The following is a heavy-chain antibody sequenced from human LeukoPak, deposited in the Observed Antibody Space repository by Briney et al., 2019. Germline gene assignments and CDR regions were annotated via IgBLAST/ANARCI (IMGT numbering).Heavy chain of an antibody. CDR2: INPSGGST. CDR1: GYTFTSYY. D-gene: IGHD4-17*01. Sequence: ASVKVSCKASGYTFTSYYMHWVRQAPGQGLEWMGIINPSGGSTSYAQKFQGRVTMTRDMSTSTVYMELSSLRSEDTAVYYCARDNYGDYSAGPFYFGYWGQGTLVTVSS. CDR3: ARDNYGDYSAGPFYFGY. V-gene: IGHV1-46*01. J-gene: IGHJ4*02.